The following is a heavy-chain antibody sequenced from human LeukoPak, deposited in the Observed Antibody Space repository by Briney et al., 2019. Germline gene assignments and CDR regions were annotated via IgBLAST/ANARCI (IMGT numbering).Heavy chain of an antibody. D-gene: IGHD2-2*01. CDR1: RGSFSDYY. V-gene: IGHV4-34*01. CDR2: INHSGST. J-gene: IGHJ4*02. Sequence: PSEILSLTCAVYRGSFSDYYWSWIRQPPGKGLEWIGEINHSGSTNYNPSLKSRVTISVDTSKNQFSLKLNSVTAADTAVYYCARGLSRTPPGGYWGQGTLVTVSS. CDR3: ARGLSRTPPGGY.